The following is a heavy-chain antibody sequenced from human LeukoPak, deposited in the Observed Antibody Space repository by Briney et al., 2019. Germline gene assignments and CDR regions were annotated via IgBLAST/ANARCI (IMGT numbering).Heavy chain of an antibody. CDR1: GLTFNNYA. CDR3: ATGYSDSLRSPLDS. CDR2: ISGRGGNT. J-gene: IGHJ5*01. D-gene: IGHD3-22*01. V-gene: IGHV3-23*01. Sequence: GGSLRLSCAASGLTFNNYALTWIRQAPGKGLEWVSSISGRGGNTYYVDSVKGRFTISRDDSKNTLFLQMNSLRAEDTAVYYCATGYSDSLRSPLDSWGQGTLVTVSS.